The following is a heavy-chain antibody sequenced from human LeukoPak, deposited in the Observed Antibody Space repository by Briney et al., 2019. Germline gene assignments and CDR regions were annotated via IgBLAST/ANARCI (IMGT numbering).Heavy chain of an antibody. J-gene: IGHJ6*02. Sequence: PGGSLRLSCAASGFTFTRYAMYWVRQAPGKGLEGVALISYDGSNKYYADSVKGRFTISRDNSKNTVYLQMNSPRAEDTAVYYCARVGGDILSGHRTGYYYAMDVWGQGTTVTVSS. V-gene: IGHV3-30*04. CDR1: GFTFTRYA. CDR2: ISYDGSNK. CDR3: ARVGGDILSGHRTGYYYAMDV. D-gene: IGHD3-9*01.